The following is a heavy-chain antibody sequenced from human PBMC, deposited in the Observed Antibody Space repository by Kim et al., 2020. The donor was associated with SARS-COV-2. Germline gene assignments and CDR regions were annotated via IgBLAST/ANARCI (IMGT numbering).Heavy chain of an antibody. J-gene: IGHJ2*01. Sequence: GGSLRLSCAASGFTFSSYAMHWVRQAPGKGLEWVAVISYDGSNKYYADSVKGRFTISRDNSKNTLYLQMNSLRAEDTAVYYCASYSGSYRGSYWYFDLWGRGTLVTVSS. CDR1: GFTFSSYA. D-gene: IGHD1-26*01. CDR3: ASYSGSYRGSYWYFDL. V-gene: IGHV3-30*04. CDR2: ISYDGSNK.